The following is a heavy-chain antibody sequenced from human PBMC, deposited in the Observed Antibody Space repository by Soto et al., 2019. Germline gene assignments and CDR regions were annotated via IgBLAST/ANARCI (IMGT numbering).Heavy chain of an antibody. CDR2: IYYSGST. Sequence: PSETLSLTCTVSGGSISSGGYYWSWIRQHPGKGLEWIGYIYYSGSTYYNPSLKSRVTISVDTSKNQFSLKLSSVTAADTAVYYCARGVEYCSSTSCYAESFDYWGQGTLVTVSS. V-gene: IGHV4-31*03. CDR3: ARGVEYCSSTSCYAESFDY. D-gene: IGHD2-2*01. J-gene: IGHJ4*02. CDR1: GGSISSGGYY.